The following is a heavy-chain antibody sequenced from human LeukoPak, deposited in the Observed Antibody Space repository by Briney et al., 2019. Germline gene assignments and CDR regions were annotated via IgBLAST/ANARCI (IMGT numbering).Heavy chain of an antibody. CDR3: AKAPVTSCRGAYCYPFDS. V-gene: IGHV3-23*01. CDR2: TSSSDAGT. CDR1: GFTFSSYW. Sequence: GGSLRLSCAASGFTFSSYWMSWVRQTPGKGLEWVAATSSSDAGTYHADSVRGRFTISRDNSKNTLYLQMNSLRAEDAAVYFGAKAPVTSCRGAYCYPFDSWGQGTLVTVSS. J-gene: IGHJ4*02. D-gene: IGHD2-21*01.